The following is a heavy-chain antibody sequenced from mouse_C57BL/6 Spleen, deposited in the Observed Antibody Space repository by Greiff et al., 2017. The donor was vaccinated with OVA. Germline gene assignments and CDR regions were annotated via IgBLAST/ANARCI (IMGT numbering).Heavy chain of an antibody. J-gene: IGHJ3*01. Sequence: DVKLQESGPGLVKPSQSLSLTCSVTGYSITSGYYWNWIRQFPGNKLEWMGYISYDGSNNYNPSLKNRISITRDTSKNQFFLKLNSVTTEDTATYYCASDYYGSSSFAYWGQGTLVTVSA. CDR1: GYSITSGYY. V-gene: IGHV3-6*01. CDR3: ASDYYGSSSFAY. CDR2: ISYDGSN. D-gene: IGHD1-1*01.